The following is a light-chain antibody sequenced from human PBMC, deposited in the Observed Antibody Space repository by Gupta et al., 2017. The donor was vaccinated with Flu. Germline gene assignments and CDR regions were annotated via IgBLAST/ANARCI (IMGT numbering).Light chain of an antibody. CDR2: GAS. CDR3: QKYHNWPTP. V-gene: IGKV3-15*01. Sequence: PGERVTLSCRASESVRVDLAWIQQTHGLAPRLLLHGASPMATGVPGRFSVLFAGTEFTLTITSLQSEDLAVYYCQKYHNWPTPFGQGPKLEI. J-gene: IGKJ2*01. CDR1: ESVRVD.